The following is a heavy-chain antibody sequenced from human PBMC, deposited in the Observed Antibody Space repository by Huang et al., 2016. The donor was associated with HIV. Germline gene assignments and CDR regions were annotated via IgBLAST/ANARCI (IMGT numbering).Heavy chain of an antibody. CDR2: IAYDGGRG. CDR1: GFTFSNFG. D-gene: IGHD2-15*01. Sequence: GVVQPGGSLRLSCAASGFTFSNFGMHWLRQAPGKGREWVAVIAYDGGRGSYSESVKGRFTISRDNPMNTLYRQMNSLRPNDTAVYYCAKDSRWFSNLDTWGQGTLVTVS. J-gene: IGHJ5*02. CDR3: AKDSRWFSNLDT. V-gene: IGHV3-30*18.